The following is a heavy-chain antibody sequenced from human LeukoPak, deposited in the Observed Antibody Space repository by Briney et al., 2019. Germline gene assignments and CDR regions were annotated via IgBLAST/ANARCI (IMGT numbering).Heavy chain of an antibody. CDR2: INHSGST. CDR3: ARGRRTIFGVVTPYYYGMDV. CDR1: GGSFSGYY. Sequence: SETLSLTCAVYGGSFSGYYWSWIRQPPGKGLEWIGEINHSGSTNYNPSLKSRVTISVDTSKNQFSLKLSSVTAADTAVYYCARGRRTIFGVVTPYYYGMDVWGQGTTVTVS. J-gene: IGHJ6*02. D-gene: IGHD3-3*01. V-gene: IGHV4-34*01.